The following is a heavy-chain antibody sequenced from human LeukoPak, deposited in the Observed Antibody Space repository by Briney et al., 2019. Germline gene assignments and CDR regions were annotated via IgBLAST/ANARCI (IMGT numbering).Heavy chain of an antibody. V-gene: IGHV3-30-3*01. CDR3: ARGGGYSGYCFDY. CDR1: GFTFSSYA. D-gene: IGHD5-12*01. J-gene: IGHJ4*02. Sequence: PGRSLRLYCAASGFTFSSYAMHWVRQAPGKGLEWVAVISYDGSNKYYADSVKGRFTISRDNSKNTLYLQMNSLRAEDTAVYYCARGGGYSGYCFDYWGQGTLVTVSS. CDR2: ISYDGSNK.